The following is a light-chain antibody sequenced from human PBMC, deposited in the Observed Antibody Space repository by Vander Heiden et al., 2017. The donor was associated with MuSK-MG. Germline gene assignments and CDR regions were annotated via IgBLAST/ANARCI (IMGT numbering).Light chain of an antibody. CDR3: QQDNNWPLWT. CDR1: QSVSSN. Sequence: EIVMTQSPATLSVSPGERATLSCRASQSVSSNLAWYQQKPGQAPRLLIYGASTRATGIPARFSGSGYGTEFTLTISSLQSEDFAVYYCQQDNNWPLWTFGQGTKVEIK. CDR2: GAS. J-gene: IGKJ1*01. V-gene: IGKV3-15*01.